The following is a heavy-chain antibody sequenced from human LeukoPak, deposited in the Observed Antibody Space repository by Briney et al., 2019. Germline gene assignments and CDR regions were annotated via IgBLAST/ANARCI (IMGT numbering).Heavy chain of an antibody. V-gene: IGHV4-34*01. CDR3: ACPQNLDGEGY. J-gene: IGHJ4*02. CDR1: GGSFSGYY. D-gene: IGHD3-3*01. CDR2: INHSGST. Sequence: SETLSLTCAVYGGSFSGYYGSWIRQPPGKGLEWIGEINHSGSTNYNPSLKSRVTISVDTSKNQFSLKLSSVTAADTAVYYCACPQNLDGEGYWGQGTLVTVSS.